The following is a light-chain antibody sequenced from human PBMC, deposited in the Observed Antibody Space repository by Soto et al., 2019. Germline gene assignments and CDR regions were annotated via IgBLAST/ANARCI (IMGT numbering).Light chain of an antibody. Sequence: DIQMTQSPSTLSASVGDRVSITCRASQSISSWLAWYQQKPGNAPKVLIYKASSLESGVPSRFSGSGSGTEFPLPISSLQPDDLATYYCQQYNSYPYTFGQGTKLEIK. V-gene: IGKV1-5*03. CDR2: KAS. J-gene: IGKJ2*01. CDR3: QQYNSYPYT. CDR1: QSISSW.